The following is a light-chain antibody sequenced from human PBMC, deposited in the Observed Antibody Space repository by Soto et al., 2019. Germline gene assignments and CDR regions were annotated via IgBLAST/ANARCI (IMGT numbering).Light chain of an antibody. CDR2: AAS. CDR3: QQSNSFPYT. V-gene: IGKV1-39*01. Sequence: DIQMTQSPSSLSASVGDRVTITCRASQSISDYINWYQQKPGKAPKLLIYAASSLQSGVPSRFSGSGFGTDFTLTISSLQPEDFATYYCQQSNSFPYTFGPGTKLQIK. CDR1: QSISDY. J-gene: IGKJ2*01.